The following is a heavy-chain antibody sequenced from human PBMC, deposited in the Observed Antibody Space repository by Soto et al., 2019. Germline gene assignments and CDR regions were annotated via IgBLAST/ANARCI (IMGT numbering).Heavy chain of an antibody. D-gene: IGHD3-9*01. CDR3: ARRHYDILTGLAYYFDY. J-gene: IGHJ4*02. CDR2: INHSGST. V-gene: IGHV4-34*01. Sequence: PSETLSLTCAVYGGSFSGYYWSWIRQPPRKGLEWIGEINHSGSTNYNPSLKSRVTISVDTSKNQFSLKLSSVTAADTAVYYCARRHYDILTGLAYYFDYWGQGTLVTVSS. CDR1: GGSFSGYY.